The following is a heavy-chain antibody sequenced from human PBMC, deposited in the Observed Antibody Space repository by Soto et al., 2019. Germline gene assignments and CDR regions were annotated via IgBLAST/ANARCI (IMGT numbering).Heavy chain of an antibody. D-gene: IGHD3-10*01. J-gene: IGHJ4*02. V-gene: IGHV3-23*01. CDR2: ISGSGGST. Sequence: VQVLDSGGGLVQPGGSLRLSCAASGFTFTNYPMAWVRQAPAKGLEWVSTISGSGGSTFYADSVKGRFTISRDNSKNTVYLQMNSLRVEDTAVYYCAKRPLKFEGSYFDYWGQGTLVTVSS. CDR1: GFTFTNYP. CDR3: AKRPLKFEGSYFDY.